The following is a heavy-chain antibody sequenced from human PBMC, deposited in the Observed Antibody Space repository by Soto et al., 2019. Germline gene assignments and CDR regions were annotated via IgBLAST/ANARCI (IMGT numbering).Heavy chain of an antibody. Sequence: GGSLRLSCAASGFTFSSYAMSWVRQAPGKGLEWVSAISGSGGSTYYADSVKGRFTISRDNSKNTLYLQMNSLRAEDTAVYYCAKDIVATMGHYYYYGMDVWGQGTTVTV. D-gene: IGHD5-12*01. V-gene: IGHV3-23*01. J-gene: IGHJ6*02. CDR1: GFTFSSYA. CDR3: AKDIVATMGHYYYYGMDV. CDR2: ISGSGGST.